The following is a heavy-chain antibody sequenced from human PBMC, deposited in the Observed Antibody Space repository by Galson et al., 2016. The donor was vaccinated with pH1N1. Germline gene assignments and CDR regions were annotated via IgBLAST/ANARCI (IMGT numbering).Heavy chain of an antibody. Sequence: QSGAEVKKPGESLKISCQGSGYSFSSHWIGWVRQMPGKGLEWMGIIYPGDSDTKYSPSFQGQVTFSADKSSNTAYVQWNSLKTSDTAMYFCARRSAVAGVDYWGHGTLVTVSS. V-gene: IGHV5-51*01. CDR1: GYSFSSHW. CDR3: ARRSAVAGVDY. D-gene: IGHD6-19*01. CDR2: IYPGDSDT. J-gene: IGHJ4*01.